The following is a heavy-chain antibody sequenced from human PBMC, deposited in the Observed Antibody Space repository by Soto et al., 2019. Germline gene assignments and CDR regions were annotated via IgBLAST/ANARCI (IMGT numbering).Heavy chain of an antibody. Sequence: PGGSLRLSCAASGFTFSSYEINWVRQAPGKGLEWVSYISSSGSTIYYADSVKGRFTISRDNAKNSLYLQMNSLRAEDTAVYYCASVLPSYYYGMDVWGQGTTVTVSS. J-gene: IGHJ6*02. V-gene: IGHV3-48*03. CDR3: ASVLPSYYYGMDV. CDR2: ISSSGSTI. CDR1: GFTFSSYE.